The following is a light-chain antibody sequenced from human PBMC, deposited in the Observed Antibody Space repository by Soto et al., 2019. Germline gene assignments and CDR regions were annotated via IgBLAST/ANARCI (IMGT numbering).Light chain of an antibody. Sequence: DIQMTQSPSSLSASVGDRVTITCRASQSISSYLYWYQQKPGKAPKLLIYAASSLQSGVPSRFSGSESGTDFTLTISSLRPEDFATYYCQQSYSTPTFGQGTKVEIK. V-gene: IGKV1-39*01. J-gene: IGKJ1*01. CDR2: AAS. CDR3: QQSYSTPT. CDR1: QSISSY.